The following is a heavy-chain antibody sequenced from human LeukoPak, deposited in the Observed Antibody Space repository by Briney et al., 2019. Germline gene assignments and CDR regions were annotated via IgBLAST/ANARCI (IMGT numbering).Heavy chain of an antibody. CDR3: MGSAVAGRGY. V-gene: IGHV4-59*01. Sequence: KPSETLSLTCTVSGGSISSYYWSWIRQPPGKGLEWIGYIYYSGSTNYNPSLKSRVTISVDTSKNQFSLKLSSVTAADTAVYYCMGSAVAGRGYWGQGTLVTVSS. J-gene: IGHJ4*02. CDR1: GGSISSYY. D-gene: IGHD6-19*01. CDR2: IYYSGST.